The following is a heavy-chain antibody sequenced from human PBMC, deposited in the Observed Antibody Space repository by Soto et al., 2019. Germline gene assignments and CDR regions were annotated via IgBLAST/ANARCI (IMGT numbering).Heavy chain of an antibody. Sequence: ASVKVSCKASGYTFTSYAMHWVRQAPGQRLEWMGWINAGNGNTKYSQKFQGRVTSTRDTSASTAYMELSSLRSEDTAVYYCARDRGSGYVGKTLFYFDYWGQGTLVTVSS. V-gene: IGHV1-3*01. D-gene: IGHD5-12*01. CDR1: GYTFTSYA. CDR3: ARDRGSGYVGKTLFYFDY. CDR2: INAGNGNT. J-gene: IGHJ4*02.